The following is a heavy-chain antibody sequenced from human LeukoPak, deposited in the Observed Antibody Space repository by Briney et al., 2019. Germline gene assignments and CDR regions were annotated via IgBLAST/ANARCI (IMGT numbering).Heavy chain of an antibody. D-gene: IGHD3-16*01. V-gene: IGHV1-2*02. CDR2: INHNSGGT. CDR1: GYTFTGYY. Sequence: GASVKVSCKASGYTFTGYYMHWVGQAPGQEVEGMGWINHNSGGTNYVQKFKSRVTMNRDTSISTAYMELSRLRSDDTAVYYCSRGSQRGDYWGQGTLVTVSS. CDR3: SRGSQRGDY. J-gene: IGHJ4*02.